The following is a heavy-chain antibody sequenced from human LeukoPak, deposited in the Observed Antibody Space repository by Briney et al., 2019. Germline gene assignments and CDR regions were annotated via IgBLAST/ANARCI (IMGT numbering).Heavy chain of an antibody. J-gene: IGHJ6*03. D-gene: IGHD3-22*01. CDR3: ARAPTMIVVQDYYYMDV. V-gene: IGHV3-30-3*01. CDR2: ISYDGSNK. Sequence: PGGSLRLSCAASGFTFSSYAMHWVRQAPGKGLEWVAVISYDGSNKYYADSVKGRFTISRDNSKNTLYLQMNSLRAEDTAVYYCARAPTMIVVQDYYYMDVWGKGTTVTVSS. CDR1: GFTFSSYA.